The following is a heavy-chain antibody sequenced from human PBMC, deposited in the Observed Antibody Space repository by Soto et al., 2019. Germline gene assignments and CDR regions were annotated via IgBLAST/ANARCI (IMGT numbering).Heavy chain of an antibody. V-gene: IGHV4-39*01. CDR1: GGSISSSSYY. D-gene: IGHD6-13*01. CDR2: IYYSGST. J-gene: IGHJ5*02. CDR3: ATTHRGIAAAGPLNWFDP. Sequence: SETLSLTCTVSGGSISSSSYYWGWIRQPPGRGLEWIGSIYYSGSTYYNPSLKSRVTISVDTSKNQFSLKLSSVTAADTAVYYCATTHRGIAAAGPLNWFDPWGQGTLVTVSS.